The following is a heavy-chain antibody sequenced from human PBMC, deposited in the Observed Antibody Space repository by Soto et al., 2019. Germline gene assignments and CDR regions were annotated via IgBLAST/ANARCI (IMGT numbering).Heavy chain of an antibody. CDR3: ARVCDIYCYESMAYYYGMDV. D-gene: IGHD5-18*01. V-gene: IGHV4-61*01. CDR1: GGSVSSGSYY. CDR2: IYYIGST. Sequence: QVQLQESGPGLVKPSETLSLTCTVSGGSVSSGSYYWSWIRQPPGKGLEWIGYIYYIGSTNYNPFIRRCVIISVVTSKNQFTLMLSSVTAADTAVYYCARVCDIYCYESMAYYYGMDVWGQWTTVTVSS. J-gene: IGHJ6*02.